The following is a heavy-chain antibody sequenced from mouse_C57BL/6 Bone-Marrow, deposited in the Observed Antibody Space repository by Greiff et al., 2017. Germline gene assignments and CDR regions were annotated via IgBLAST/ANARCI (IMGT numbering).Heavy chain of an antibody. CDR3: AMGGY. J-gene: IGHJ2*01. CDR2: IDPSDSAT. V-gene: IGHV1-52*01. CDR1: GYTFTSYW. Sequence: VQLQQPGAELVRPGSSVKLSCKASGYTFTSYWMHWVKQRPIQGLEWIGNIDPSDSATHYNQKFKDKATLTVDKSSSTAYMQLSSLTSEDSAVYYCAMGGYWGEGNTLTVSS.